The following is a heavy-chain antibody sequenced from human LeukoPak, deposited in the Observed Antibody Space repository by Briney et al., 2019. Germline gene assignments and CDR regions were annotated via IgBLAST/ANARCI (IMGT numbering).Heavy chain of an antibody. V-gene: IGHV3-33*01. J-gene: IGHJ4*02. CDR2: IWYDGSNK. CDR1: GFTFSSYG. CDR3: ATLNYYGSGRPG. D-gene: IGHD3-10*01. Sequence: GRSLRLSCAASGFTFSSYGMHWVRQAPGKGMEWVAVIWYDGSNKYYADSVKGRFTISRDNSKSTLYLQMNSLRAEDTAVYYCATLNYYGSGRPGWGQGTLVTVSS.